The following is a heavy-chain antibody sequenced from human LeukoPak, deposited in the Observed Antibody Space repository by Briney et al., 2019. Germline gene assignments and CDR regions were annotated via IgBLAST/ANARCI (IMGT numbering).Heavy chain of an antibody. CDR2: INSDGINT. CDR1: GFTFSNYW. J-gene: IGHJ6*03. V-gene: IGHV3-74*01. Sequence: GGSLRLSCAASGFTFSNYWMHWVRQAPGKGLVWVSRINSDGINTSYADSVKGRFTISRDNAKNSLYLQMNSLRAEDTAVYYCARDHYDFWSGYRTRYYYYMDVWGKGTTVTVSS. CDR3: ARDHYDFWSGYRTRYYYYMDV. D-gene: IGHD3-3*01.